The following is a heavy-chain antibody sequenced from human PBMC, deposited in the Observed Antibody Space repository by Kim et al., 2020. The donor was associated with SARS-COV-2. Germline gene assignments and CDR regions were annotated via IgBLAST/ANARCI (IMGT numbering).Heavy chain of an antibody. J-gene: IGHJ4*01. CDR2: GYT. CDR3: AREEGAYAMD. V-gene: IGHV3-53*01. D-gene: IGHD5-12*01. Sequence: GYTYSADSVKGRFTVSRDSSQNTLYLQMDRLRGEDTAVYYCAREEGAYAMDWCHGALVTVS.